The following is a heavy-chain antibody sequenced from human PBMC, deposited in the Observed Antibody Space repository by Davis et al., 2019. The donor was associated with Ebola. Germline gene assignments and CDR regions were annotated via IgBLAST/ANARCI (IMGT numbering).Heavy chain of an antibody. CDR1: GFTFSSYW. J-gene: IGHJ4*02. CDR2: IKQDGSEK. CDR3: ARLALDPYYYDSSGYYYAY. V-gene: IGHV3-7*03. Sequence: PGGSLRLSCAASGFTFSSYWMSWVRQAPGKGLEWVANIKQDGSEKYYVDSVKGRFTISRDNAKNSLYLQMNSLRAEDTAVYYCARLALDPYYYDSSGYYYAYWGQGTLVTVSS. D-gene: IGHD3-22*01.